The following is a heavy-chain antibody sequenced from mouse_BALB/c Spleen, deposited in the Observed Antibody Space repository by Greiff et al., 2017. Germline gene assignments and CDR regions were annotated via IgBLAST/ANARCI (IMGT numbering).Heavy chain of an antibody. CDR1: GYSITSGYY. CDR2: ISYDGSN. D-gene: IGHD1-1*01. CDR3: ARDYGSSFDY. J-gene: IGHJ2*01. V-gene: IGHV3-6*02. Sequence: EVQLQQSGPGLVKPSQSLSRTCSVTGYSITSGYYWNWIRQFPGNKLEWMGYISYDGSNNYNPSLKNRISITRDTSKNQFFLKLNSVTTEDTATYYCARDYGSSFDYWGQATTLTVSS.